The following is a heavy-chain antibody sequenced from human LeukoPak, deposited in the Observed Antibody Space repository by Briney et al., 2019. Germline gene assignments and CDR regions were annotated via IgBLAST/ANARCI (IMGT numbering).Heavy chain of an antibody. D-gene: IGHD3-10*01. V-gene: IGHV1-24*01. Sequence: ASVKVSCKVSGYTLTELSMHWVRQAPGKGLEWMGGFDPEDGETIYAQKFQGRVTMTKDTSTDTAYMELSSLRSEDTAVYYCATDRDHYSFDYWGQGTLVTVSS. CDR3: ATDRDHYSFDY. CDR2: FDPEDGET. CDR1: GYTLTELS. J-gene: IGHJ4*02.